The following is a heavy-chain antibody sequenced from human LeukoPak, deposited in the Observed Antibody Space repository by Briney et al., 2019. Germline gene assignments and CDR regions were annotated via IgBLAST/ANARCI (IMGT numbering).Heavy chain of an antibody. CDR3: ATPRESYYGSGSYPPAFDI. J-gene: IGHJ3*02. Sequence: SETLSLTCAVSGGSISSNNWWSWVRQPPGKGLEWIGEIYHSGSTNYNPSLKSRVTISVDKSKNQFSLRLNSVTAADTAVYYCATPRESYYGSGSYPPAFDIWGQGTMVTVSS. CDR2: IYHSGST. CDR1: GGSISSNNW. V-gene: IGHV4-4*02. D-gene: IGHD3-10*01.